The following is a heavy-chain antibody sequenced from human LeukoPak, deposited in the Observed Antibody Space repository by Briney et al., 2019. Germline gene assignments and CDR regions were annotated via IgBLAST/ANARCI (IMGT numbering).Heavy chain of an antibody. CDR2: ISTSNSYI. CDR3: ARDGYCSRGSCYSYGYFDY. V-gene: IGHV3-21*01. D-gene: IGHD2-15*01. Sequence: GGSLRLSCAASGFTFSSYSMNWVRQAPGKGLEWVSSISTSNSYIYYADSVKGRFTISRDNAKNSLYLQINSLRAEDTAVYYCARDGYCSRGSCYSYGYFDYWGQGTLVTVSS. J-gene: IGHJ4*02. CDR1: GFTFSSYS.